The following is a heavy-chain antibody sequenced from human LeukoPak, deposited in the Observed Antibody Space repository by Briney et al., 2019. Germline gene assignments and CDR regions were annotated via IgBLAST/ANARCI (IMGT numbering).Heavy chain of an antibody. Sequence: PSETLSLTCAVYGGSFSGYYWGWIRQPPGKGLEWIGSIYYSGSTYYNPSLKSRVTISVDTSKNQFSLKLSSVTAADTAVYYCARDAETGAYYDYVWGSFYPRRTYYFDYWGQGTLVTVSS. CDR1: GGSFSGYY. CDR3: ARDAETGAYYDYVWGSFYPRRTYYFDY. CDR2: IYYSGST. J-gene: IGHJ4*02. V-gene: IGHV4-34*01. D-gene: IGHD3-16*01.